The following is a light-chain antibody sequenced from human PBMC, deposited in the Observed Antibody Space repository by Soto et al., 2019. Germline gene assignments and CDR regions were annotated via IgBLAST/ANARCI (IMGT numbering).Light chain of an antibody. CDR1: SSVSSRD. V-gene: IGKV3-20*01. CDR3: QQFGASPLT. J-gene: IGKJ4*01. CDR2: GAS. Sequence: TVLTQSPDTLSLSPGERATLSCRASSSVSSRDLAWYQQKPGQAPRLLMYGASNRSTGIPDRFGGSGSGTEFPLPISRLEAEDSAVYYCQQFGASPLTFGGGTKVEIK.